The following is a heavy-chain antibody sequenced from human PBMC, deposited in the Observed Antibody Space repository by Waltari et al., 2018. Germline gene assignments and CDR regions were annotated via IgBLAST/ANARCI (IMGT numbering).Heavy chain of an antibody. J-gene: IGHJ6*02. CDR3: AGVSELLLRRTEYYYYGMDV. Sequence: QVQLVQSGAEVKKPGSSVKVSCKASGGTFTGYYMHWGRQAPGQGLEWMGRINPNSGGTNYAQKFQGRVTMTRDTSISTAYMELSRLRSDDTAVYYCAGVSELLLRRTEYYYYGMDVWGQGTTVTVSS. D-gene: IGHD2-2*01. V-gene: IGHV1-2*06. CDR2: INPNSGGT. CDR1: GGTFTGYY.